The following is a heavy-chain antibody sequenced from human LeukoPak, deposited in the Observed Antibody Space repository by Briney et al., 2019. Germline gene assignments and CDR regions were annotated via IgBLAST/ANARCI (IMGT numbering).Heavy chain of an antibody. CDR1: GFTFSSYS. CDR2: ISSSSSYI. CDR3: ARASKPIVGATTEAWYFDY. D-gene: IGHD1-26*01. V-gene: IGHV3-21*01. Sequence: GGSLRLSCAASGFTFSSYSMNWVRQAPGKGLEWVSSISSSSSYIYYADSVKGRFTISRDNAKNSLYLQMNSLRAEDTAVYYCARASKPIVGATTEAWYFDYWGQGTLVTVSS. J-gene: IGHJ4*02.